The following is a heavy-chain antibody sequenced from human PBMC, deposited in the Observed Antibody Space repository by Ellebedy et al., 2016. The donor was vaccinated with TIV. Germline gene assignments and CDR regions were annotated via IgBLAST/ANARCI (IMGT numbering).Heavy chain of an antibody. CDR2: ITSSSSYI. J-gene: IGHJ4*02. V-gene: IGHV3-21*01. CDR1: GFTLSSYS. D-gene: IGHD1-26*01. CDR3: ARGVGLHHSYYFDY. Sequence: GESLKISCAASGFTLSSYSMNWVRQAPGKGLEWVSSITSSSSYIYYADSVKGRFTISRDNAKNSLYLQMNSLREEDTAVYYCARGVGLHHSYYFDYWGQGTLVTVSS.